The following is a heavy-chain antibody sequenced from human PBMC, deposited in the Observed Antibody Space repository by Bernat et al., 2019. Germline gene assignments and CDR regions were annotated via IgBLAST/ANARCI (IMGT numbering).Heavy chain of an antibody. D-gene: IGHD3/OR15-3a*01. V-gene: IGHV3-15*01. J-gene: IGHJ2*01. Sequence: EVQLVESGGGLVKPGGSLRLSCAASGFTFSDYYMSWIRQAPGKGLEWVGRIKSKTDGGTTDYAAPVKGRFTISRDDSKNTLYLQMNSLKTEDTAVYYCTKFGLDHWYFDLWGRGTLVTVSS. CDR1: GFTFSDYY. CDR3: TKFGLDHWYFDL. CDR2: IKSKTDGGTT.